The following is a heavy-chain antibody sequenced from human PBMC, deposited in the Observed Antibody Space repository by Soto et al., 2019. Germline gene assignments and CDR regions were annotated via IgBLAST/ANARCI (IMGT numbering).Heavy chain of an antibody. D-gene: IGHD1-26*01. CDR3: ASKSGAKGYDAFDI. J-gene: IGHJ3*02. Sequence: KQSQTLSLTCTVSGGSISSSSYYWGWIRQPPGKGLEWIGSIYYSGSTYYNPSLKSRVTISVDTSKNQFSLKLSSVTAADTAVYYCASKSGAKGYDAFDIWGQGTMVTVSS. CDR1: GGSISSSSYY. V-gene: IGHV4-39*01. CDR2: IYYSGST.